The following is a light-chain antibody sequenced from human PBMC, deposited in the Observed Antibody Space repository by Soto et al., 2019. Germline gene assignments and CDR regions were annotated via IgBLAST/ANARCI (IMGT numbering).Light chain of an antibody. CDR1: QSVSDRY. CDR2: GTS. Sequence: EFVLTQSTATLSVSPGERATLSCRASQSVSDRYLAWYQQKPGQAPRLLIYGTSRRATGISDRFSGSGSGTDFTLTISSLEPEDFAVYYCQQYAISPVTFGQGTKVDIK. V-gene: IGKV3-20*01. J-gene: IGKJ1*01. CDR3: QQYAISPVT.